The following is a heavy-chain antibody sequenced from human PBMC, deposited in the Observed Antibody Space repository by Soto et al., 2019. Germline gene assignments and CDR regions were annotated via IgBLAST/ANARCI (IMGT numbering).Heavy chain of an antibody. V-gene: IGHV1-69*04. CDR2: IIPILGIA. D-gene: IGHD5-18*01. CDR1: GGTFSSYT. CDR3: ARDLDTAMVACSSGNCYSNDY. J-gene: IGHJ4*02. Sequence: RASVKVSCKASGGTFSSYTISWVRQAPGQGLEWMGRIIPILGIANYAQKFQGRVTITADKSTSTAYMELSSLRSEDTAVYYCARDLDTAMVACSSGNCYSNDYWGQGTLVTVSS.